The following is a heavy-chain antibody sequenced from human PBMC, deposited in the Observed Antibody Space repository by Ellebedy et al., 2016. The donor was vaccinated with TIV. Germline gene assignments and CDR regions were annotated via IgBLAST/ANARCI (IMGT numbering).Heavy chain of an antibody. CDR1: GFTFGDYY. Sequence: PGGSLRLSCAASGFTFGDYYMNWIRQAQGKGLEWVSYISSSGSTIYYADSVKGRFTISRDNAKNSLSLQMNSLRAEDTAVYYCARRDKEEATMKAFDYWGQGTLVTVSS. CDR3: ARRDKEEATMKAFDY. CDR2: ISSSGSTI. V-gene: IGHV3-11*01. J-gene: IGHJ4*02. D-gene: IGHD1-26*01.